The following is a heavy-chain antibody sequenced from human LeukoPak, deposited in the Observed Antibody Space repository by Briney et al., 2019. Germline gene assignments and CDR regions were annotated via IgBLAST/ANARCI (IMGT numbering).Heavy chain of an antibody. CDR1: GVSLSSDGVG. V-gene: IGHV2-5*02. CDR2: IYWDAGK. CDR3: AHSRDGYNEVHFDY. D-gene: IGHD5-24*01. J-gene: IGHJ4*02. Sequence: SGPTLVKPTQTLTXTCTFSGVSLSSDGVGVGWIRQPPGKALEWLALIYWDAGKRYSPSLKSRLTITKVTSKNQVVLTMTDTDPVDTGTYYCAHSRDGYNEVHFDYWGQGTLVTVSS.